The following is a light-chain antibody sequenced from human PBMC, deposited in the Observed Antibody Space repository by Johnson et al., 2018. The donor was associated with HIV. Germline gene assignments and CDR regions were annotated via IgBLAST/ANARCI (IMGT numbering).Light chain of an antibody. J-gene: IGLJ1*01. Sequence: QSVLTQPPSVSAAPGQKVTISCSGSNSNIGRNCVSWYQQLPGTAPKLLIYQNTWRPSWIPDRFSGSTSGASATLAITGLQTGDEADYYCGTWDSSLSAPYVFGTGTKVTVL. CDR1: NSNIGRNC. CDR2: QNT. V-gene: IGLV1-51*02. CDR3: GTWDSSLSAPYV.